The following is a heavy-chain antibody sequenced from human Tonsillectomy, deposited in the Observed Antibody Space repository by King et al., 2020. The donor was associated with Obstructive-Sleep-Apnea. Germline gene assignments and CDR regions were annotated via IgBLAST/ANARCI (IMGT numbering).Heavy chain of an antibody. CDR3: AKDSSSWYYFDY. CDR1: GFTFDDYA. J-gene: IGHJ4*02. Sequence: VQLVESGGGLVQPGRSLRLSCAASGFTFDDYAMHWVRQAPGKGLEWVSGISWNSGSIGYADSVKGRFTISRDNAKNSLYLQMNSLRAEDTALYYCAKDSSSWYYFDYWGQGTLVTVSS. D-gene: IGHD6-13*01. V-gene: IGHV3-9*01. CDR2: ISWNSGSI.